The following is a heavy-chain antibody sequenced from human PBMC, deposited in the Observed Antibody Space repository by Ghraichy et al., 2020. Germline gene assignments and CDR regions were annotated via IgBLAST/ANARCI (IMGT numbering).Heavy chain of an antibody. Sequence: SVKVSCKASGGTFSSYAISWVRQAPGQGLEWMGGIIPIFGTANYAQKFQGRVTITADESTSTAYMELSSLRSEDTAVYYCARTMLGYYDILTGPFDYWGQGTLVTVSS. CDR3: ARTMLGYYDILTGPFDY. J-gene: IGHJ4*02. D-gene: IGHD3-9*01. CDR1: GGTFSSYA. V-gene: IGHV1-69*13. CDR2: IIPIFGTA.